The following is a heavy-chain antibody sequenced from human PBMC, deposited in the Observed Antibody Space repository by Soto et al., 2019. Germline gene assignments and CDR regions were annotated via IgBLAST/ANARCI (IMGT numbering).Heavy chain of an antibody. CDR1: GYTFTSYG. D-gene: IGHD2-2*01. Sequence: ASVKVSCKASGYTFTSYGISWVRQAPGQGLEWMGWISAYNGNTNYAQKLQGRVTMTTDTSTSTAYMELRSLRSDDTAVYYCARDLGYCSSTSCRPFDPWGQGTLVTVS. CDR3: ARDLGYCSSTSCRPFDP. J-gene: IGHJ5*02. V-gene: IGHV1-18*04. CDR2: ISAYNGNT.